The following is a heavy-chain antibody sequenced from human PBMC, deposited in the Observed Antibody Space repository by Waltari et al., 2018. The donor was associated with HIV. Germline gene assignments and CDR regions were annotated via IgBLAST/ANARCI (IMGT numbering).Heavy chain of an antibody. CDR2: INNDGTKT. CDR3: VRDYDSSGYYSANWFDP. CDR1: GSTFRSYW. V-gene: IGHV3-74*01. Sequence: EAQLVESGGGLVQPGGSLRLSCAASGSTFRSYWMTWVRQAPWRGLEWVSRINNDGTKTNYADSVKGRFTISRDNAKNTLYLQMNSLRAEDTAVYFCVRDYDSSGYYSANWFDPWGQGTVVTVSS. J-gene: IGHJ5*02. D-gene: IGHD3-22*01.